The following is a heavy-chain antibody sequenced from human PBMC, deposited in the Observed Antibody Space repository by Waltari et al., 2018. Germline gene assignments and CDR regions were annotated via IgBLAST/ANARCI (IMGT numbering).Heavy chain of an antibody. CDR1: GGSFSGYY. D-gene: IGHD2-2*02. Sequence: QVQLQQWGAGLLKPSETLSLTCAVYGGSFSGYYWSWIRQPPGKGLEWIGKINHSGSTNATPSLKRRVTISVDTSKNQFSLKLSSVTAADTAVYYCARGRGSCSSTSCYTRWGEYYYYMDVWGKGTTVTISS. CDR2: INHSGST. J-gene: IGHJ6*03. CDR3: ARGRGSCSSTSCYTRWGEYYYYMDV. V-gene: IGHV4-34*01.